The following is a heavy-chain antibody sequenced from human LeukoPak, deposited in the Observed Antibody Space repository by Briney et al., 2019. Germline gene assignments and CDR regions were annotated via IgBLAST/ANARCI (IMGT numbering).Heavy chain of an antibody. CDR1: GGSISSYY. Sequence: PSETLSLTCTVSGGSISSYYWSWIRQPPGKGLEWIGYIYYSGSTNYNPSLKSRVTISVDTSKNQFSLKLSSVTAADTAVYYCARGPWYYDILTGYSPYYYYGMDVWGQGTTVTVSS. CDR2: IYYSGST. CDR3: ARGPWYYDILTGYSPYYYYGMDV. J-gene: IGHJ6*02. D-gene: IGHD3-9*01. V-gene: IGHV4-59*01.